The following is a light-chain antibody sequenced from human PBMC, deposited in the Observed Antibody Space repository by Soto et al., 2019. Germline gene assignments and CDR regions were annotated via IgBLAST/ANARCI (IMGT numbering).Light chain of an antibody. CDR1: ESLSRW. J-gene: IGKJ3*01. Sequence: IQMTQYPSTLSAYVGDRVTITCRASESLSRWLAWYQQKPGRAPKLLIYEASSLESGVPSRFSGSGSGTEFTLTISSLQSEDFAVYYCQQYNNWPLLFGPGTKVDIK. CDR3: QQYNNWPLL. CDR2: EAS. V-gene: IGKV1-5*03.